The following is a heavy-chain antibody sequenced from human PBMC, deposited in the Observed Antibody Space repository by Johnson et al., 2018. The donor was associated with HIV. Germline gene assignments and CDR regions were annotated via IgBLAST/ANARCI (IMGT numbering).Heavy chain of an antibody. CDR2: IYSGGST. J-gene: IGHJ3*01. CDR1: GFAVSSNY. V-gene: IGHV3-53*01. Sequence: VQLVESGGGLIQPGGSLRLSCAASGFAVSSNYMSWVRQAPGTGLEWVSVIYSGGSTYYADSVKGRFIISRDSSKNTLYLQMNSLRVEDTAVYYCARALSRFGVSDAFDVWGQGTMVTVSS. D-gene: IGHD3-10*01. CDR3: ARALSRFGVSDAFDV.